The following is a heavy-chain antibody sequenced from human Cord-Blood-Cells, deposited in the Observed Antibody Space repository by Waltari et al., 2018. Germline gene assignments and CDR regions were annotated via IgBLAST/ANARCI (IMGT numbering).Heavy chain of an antibody. CDR1: GGSISSSSYY. J-gene: IGHJ2*01. CDR3: ARHRTPWYFDL. D-gene: IGHD1-1*01. CDR2: IYYSGST. V-gene: IGHV4-39*01. Sequence: QLQLQESGPGLVKPSETLSLTCTVSGGSISSSSYYWGWIRQPPGKGLERIGSIYYSGSTYYNPSLKIRVTISVDTSKNQFSLKLSSVTAADTAVYYCARHRTPWYFDLWGRGTLVTVSS.